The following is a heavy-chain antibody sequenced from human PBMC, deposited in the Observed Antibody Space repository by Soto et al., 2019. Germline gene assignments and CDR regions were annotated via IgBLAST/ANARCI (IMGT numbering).Heavy chain of an antibody. CDR3: ARGRCNSSNCQLDY. J-gene: IGHJ4*02. D-gene: IGHD4-4*01. CDR1: GFTFSRYE. V-gene: IGHV3-48*03. CDR2: ITARGSTT. Sequence: PGGSLRLSCVVSGFTFSRYEMNWVRQAPGKGLEWVSYITARGSTTYYAASVKGRFTTSRDNAKDSVYLEIDSLRPEDTAMYYCARGRCNSSNCQLDYWGQGALVTVSS.